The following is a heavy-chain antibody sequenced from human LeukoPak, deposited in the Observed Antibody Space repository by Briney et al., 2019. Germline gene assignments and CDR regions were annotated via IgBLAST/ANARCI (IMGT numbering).Heavy chain of an antibody. CDR1: GFTFSSYG. V-gene: IGHV3-23*01. CDR3: VLIAAAGDY. D-gene: IGHD6-13*01. Sequence: PGGSLRLSCAASGFTFSSYGMSWVRQAPGKGLEWVSAISGGGGSTYYADSVKGRFTISRDNSKNTLYLQMNTLRAEDTAVYYCVLIAAAGDYWGQGTLVTVSS. J-gene: IGHJ4*02. CDR2: ISGGGGST.